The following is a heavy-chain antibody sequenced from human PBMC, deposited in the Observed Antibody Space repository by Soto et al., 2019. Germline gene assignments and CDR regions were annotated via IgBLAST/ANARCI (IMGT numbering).Heavy chain of an antibody. V-gene: IGHV4-31*03. Sequence: QVQLQESGPGLVKPSQTLSLTCTVSGGSISSGGYYWSWIRQHPGKGLEWIGYIYYSGSTYYNPSLKSRVTRSVDTSNNHSALKLSSVTAPDTAVYYCVRDLGLAYCGGDCYPYAFDIWGQGTMVTVSS. CDR2: IYYSGST. CDR3: VRDLGLAYCGGDCYPYAFDI. CDR1: GGSISSGGYY. J-gene: IGHJ3*02. D-gene: IGHD2-21*02.